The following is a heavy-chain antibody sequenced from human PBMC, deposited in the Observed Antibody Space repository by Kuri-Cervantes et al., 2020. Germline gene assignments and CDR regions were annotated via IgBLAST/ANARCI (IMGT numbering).Heavy chain of an antibody. CDR1: GYSLTELS. Sequence: ASVKVSCKVSGYSLTELSMHWVRQTPGKGLEWMGGFDPEDGEANSAQKFQGRVSMTEDTSTDTAYMELSSLRSEDTAVYYCATQRFLYDTVTGQTRPGGFFQNWDQGTLVTVSS. D-gene: IGHD3-9*01. CDR2: FDPEDGEA. CDR3: ATQRFLYDTVTGQTRPGGFFQN. V-gene: IGHV1-24*01. J-gene: IGHJ1*01.